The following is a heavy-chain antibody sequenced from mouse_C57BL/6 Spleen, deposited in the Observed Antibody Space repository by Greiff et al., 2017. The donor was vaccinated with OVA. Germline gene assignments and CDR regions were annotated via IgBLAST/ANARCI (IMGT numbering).Heavy chain of an antibody. V-gene: IGHV5-17*01. J-gene: IGHJ4*01. D-gene: IGHD2-2*01. CDR3: ARNGYDERGLDY. CDR1: GFTFSDYG. Sequence: EVMLVESGGGLVKPGGSLKLSCAASGFTFSDYGMHWVRQAPEKGLEWVAYISSGSSTIYYADTVKGRFTISRDNAKNTLFLQMTSLRSEDTAMYYCARNGYDERGLDYWGQGTSVTVSS. CDR2: ISSGSSTI.